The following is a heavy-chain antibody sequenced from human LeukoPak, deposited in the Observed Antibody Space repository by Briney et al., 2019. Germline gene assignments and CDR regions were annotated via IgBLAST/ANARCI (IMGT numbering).Heavy chain of an antibody. V-gene: IGHV4-4*07. CDR1: GGSISSYY. CDR3: ARDEAEGGSYYYDSSGYYTPPFDY. D-gene: IGHD3-22*01. CDR2: IYTSGST. Sequence: SETLSLTCTVSGGSISSYYWSWIRQPAGKGLEWIGRIYTSGSTNYNPSLKSRVTMSVDTSKNQFSLKLSSVTAADTAVYYCARDEAEGGSYYYDSSGYYTPPFDYWGQGTLVTVSS. J-gene: IGHJ4*02.